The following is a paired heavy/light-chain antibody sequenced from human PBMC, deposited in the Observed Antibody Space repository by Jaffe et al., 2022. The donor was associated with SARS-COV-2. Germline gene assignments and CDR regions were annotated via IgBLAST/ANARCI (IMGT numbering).Heavy chain of an antibody. CDR2: IYYSGNT. D-gene: IGHD5-18*01. CDR3: VRKNNGYGYGGRMDV. CDR1: GGSIISSSYY. V-gene: IGHV4-39*01. J-gene: IGHJ6*03. Sequence: QMQLQESGPGLVKASETLSLTCTVSGGSIISSSYYWGWIRQPPGKGLEWIGDIYYSGNTYYNPSLKSRVTFSVDMSKNQFSMNLRSVTAADAAVYYCVRKNNGYGYGGRMDVWGKGTTVPVSS.
Light chain of an antibody. CDR3: QQSDRVPWT. Sequence: DIQMTQSPSSLSASIGDSVTMTCRASQSVDNYLNWYRQKAGKVPELLIYAASSLESGVPPRFSGSGFGTDFTLTISSLQREDVATYFCQQSDRVPWTFGQGTRVEIK. J-gene: IGKJ1*01. CDR2: AAS. CDR1: QSVDNY. V-gene: IGKV1-39*01.